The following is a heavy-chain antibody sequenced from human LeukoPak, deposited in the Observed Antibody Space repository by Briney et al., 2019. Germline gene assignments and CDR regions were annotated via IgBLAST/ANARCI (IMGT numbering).Heavy chain of an antibody. CDR2: INHSGST. J-gene: IGHJ4*02. CDR3: VRHYVLHIVGPSY. V-gene: IGHV4-34*01. Sequence: SETLSLTCAVYGGSFSGYYWSWIRQPPGKGLEWIGEINHSGSTNYNPSLKSRVTISVDSSKNQFSLKVNSVTAADTAMYFCVRHYVLHIVGPSYWGQGILVTVSS. D-gene: IGHD1-26*01. CDR1: GGSFSGYY.